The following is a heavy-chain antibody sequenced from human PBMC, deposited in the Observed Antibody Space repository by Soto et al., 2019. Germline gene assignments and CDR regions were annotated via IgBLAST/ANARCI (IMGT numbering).Heavy chain of an antibody. CDR1: GGSFSGYY. J-gene: IGHJ6*02. V-gene: IGHV4-34*01. Sequence: QVQLQQWGAGLLKPSETLSLTCAVYGGSFSGYYWSWIRQPPGKGLEWIGEINHSGSTNYNPSLKSRVTISVDTSKNQFSLKLSSVTAADTAVYYCARVSGTPYYYGMDVWGQGTTVTVSS. CDR3: ARVSGTPYYYGMDV. D-gene: IGHD1-1*01. CDR2: INHSGST.